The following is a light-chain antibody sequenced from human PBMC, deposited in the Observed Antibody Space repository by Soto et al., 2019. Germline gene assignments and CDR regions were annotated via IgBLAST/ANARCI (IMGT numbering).Light chain of an antibody. CDR3: QHNYTIPWT. V-gene: IGKV1-39*01. CDR2: AAS. CDR1: HGIINY. J-gene: IGKJ1*01. Sequence: DIQVTQSPSSLSTSVGDRVTITCRASHGIINYLNWYQQKPGKAPKLLIYAASSLQSGVPSRFSGSGSGTDFTLTIGSLQPEDCAPYYGQHNYTIPWTLGQWTKVQIK.